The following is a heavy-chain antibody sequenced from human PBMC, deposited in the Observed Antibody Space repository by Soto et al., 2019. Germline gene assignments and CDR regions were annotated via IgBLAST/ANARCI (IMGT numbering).Heavy chain of an antibody. CDR1: GFTFNSFA. V-gene: IGHV3-23*01. J-gene: IGHJ5*02. D-gene: IGHD3-10*01. CDR2: ISGRGGST. CDR3: AKGAMGRGIIWWIDH. Sequence: DVQLLESGGGLVQPGGSLRLSCAASGFTFNSFAMSWVRQAPGRGLEWVSSISGRGGSTYYADSVKGRFTISRDNSKNTMYLQMSSLRLEDTAVYYCAKGAMGRGIIWWIDHWGQGTLVTVSS.